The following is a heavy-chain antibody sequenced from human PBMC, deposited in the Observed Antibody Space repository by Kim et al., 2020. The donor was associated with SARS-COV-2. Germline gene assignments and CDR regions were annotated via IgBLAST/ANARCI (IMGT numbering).Heavy chain of an antibody. V-gene: IGHV3-11*01. CDR2: ISASGATI. D-gene: IGHD2-2*02. Sequence: GGSLRLSCVVSGFTLSDHYMSWIRQAPGKGLEWIAYISASGATIRYADSVKGRFTISRDPARNSLFLQIDSVRAEDTALYYCARDKGYTGFDFWGQGTRVTASS. CDR1: GFTLSDHY. CDR3: ARDKGYTGFDF. J-gene: IGHJ4*02.